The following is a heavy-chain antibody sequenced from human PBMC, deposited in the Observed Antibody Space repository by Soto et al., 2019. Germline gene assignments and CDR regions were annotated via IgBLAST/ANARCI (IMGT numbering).Heavy chain of an antibody. CDR2: ISGDGGAT. V-gene: IGHV3-23*01. CDR3: ARDGTAVSFDI. J-gene: IGHJ3*02. D-gene: IGHD1-26*01. Sequence: DVQLLESGGGLVQSGGSLRLSCAASGLTFSTYAMSWFRQAPGKGLEWVSAISGDGGATFYADSVEGRFTISRDNSKNTLLLQMNSLRAEDTAIYYCARDGTAVSFDIWGQGTVVTVSS. CDR1: GLTFSTYA.